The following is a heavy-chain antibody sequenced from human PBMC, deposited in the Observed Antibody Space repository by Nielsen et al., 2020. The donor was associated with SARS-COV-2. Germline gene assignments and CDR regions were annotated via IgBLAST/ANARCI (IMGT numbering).Heavy chain of an antibody. D-gene: IGHD4-17*01. CDR3: ARDYGDPYYYYYYGMDV. V-gene: IGHV3-7*04. J-gene: IGHJ6*02. Sequence: VRQMPGKGLEWVANIKQDGSEKYYVDSVKGRFTISRDNAKNSLYLQMNSLRAEDTAVYYCARDYGDPYYYYYYGMDVWGQGTTVTVS. CDR2: IKQDGSEK.